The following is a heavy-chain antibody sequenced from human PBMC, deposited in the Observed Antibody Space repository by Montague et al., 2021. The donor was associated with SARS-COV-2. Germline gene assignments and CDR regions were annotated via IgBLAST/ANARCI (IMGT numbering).Heavy chain of an antibody. CDR1: GGSISSRSYY. J-gene: IGHJ3*02. V-gene: IGHV4-39*01. CDR3: ARLRGDYGGTYDTFDI. Sequence: ETRSLTCTVSGGSISSRSYYWGWIRQPPGKGLEWIGSIYYSGSTYYNPSLKSRVTISVDTSKNQFSLKLRSVTAADTAVYYCARLRGDYGGTYDTFDIWGQGTMVTVSS. CDR2: IYYSGST. D-gene: IGHD4-23*01.